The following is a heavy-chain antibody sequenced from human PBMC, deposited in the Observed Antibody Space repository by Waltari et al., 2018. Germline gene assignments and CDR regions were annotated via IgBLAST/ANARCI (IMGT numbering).Heavy chain of an antibody. CDR2: IIPILGIA. Sequence: QVQLVQSGAEVKKPGSSVKVSCKASGGTFSSYTISWVRQAPGQGLEWMGRIIPILGIANYAQKFQGRVTITADKSTSTAYMELSSLRSEDTAVFYCAINVMKGYYDSSGYYPGYYYYGMDVWGQGTTVTVSS. D-gene: IGHD3-22*01. J-gene: IGHJ6*02. V-gene: IGHV1-69*02. CDR3: AINVMKGYYDSSGYYPGYYYYGMDV. CDR1: GGTFSSYT.